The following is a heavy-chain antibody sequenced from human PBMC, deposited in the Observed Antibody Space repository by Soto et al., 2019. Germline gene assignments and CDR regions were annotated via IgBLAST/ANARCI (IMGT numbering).Heavy chain of an antibody. V-gene: IGHV4-59*01. D-gene: IGHD3-10*01. Sequence: SETLSLTCTVSGGSISSYYWSWIRQPPGKGLEWIGYIYYSGSTNYNPSLKSRVTISVDTSKNQFSLKLSSVTAADTAVYYCARGDGLWFGEYYFDYWGQGTRVTVSS. CDR3: ARGDGLWFGEYYFDY. CDR2: IYYSGST. J-gene: IGHJ4*02. CDR1: GGSISSYY.